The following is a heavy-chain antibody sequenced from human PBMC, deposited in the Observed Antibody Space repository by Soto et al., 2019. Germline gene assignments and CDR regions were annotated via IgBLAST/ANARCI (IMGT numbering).Heavy chain of an antibody. Sequence: SETLSLTCTVSGGSISSYYWSWIRQPPGKGLEWIGYIYYSGSTNYNPSLKSRVTISVDTSKNQFSLKLSSVTAADTAVYYCARHGATLDTLNWFDPWGQGTLVTVSS. V-gene: IGHV4-59*08. D-gene: IGHD5-18*01. CDR2: IYYSGST. CDR1: GGSISSYY. CDR3: ARHGATLDTLNWFDP. J-gene: IGHJ5*02.